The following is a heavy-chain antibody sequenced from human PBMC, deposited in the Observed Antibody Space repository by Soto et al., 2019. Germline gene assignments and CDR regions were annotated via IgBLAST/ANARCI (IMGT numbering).Heavy chain of an antibody. D-gene: IGHD1-26*01. V-gene: IGHV1-2*02. CDR1: GYSFSDYF. J-gene: IGHJ6*02. Sequence: QVQLVQSGAEVKKSGASVKVSCKPSGYSFSDYFIQWVRQAPGQGLEWVAWINPKTAATNYAKQFQGRVSLTWDTSSTTAYMKLTRLRPDATAVYYCARIKWGLNYYNGMAVWGQGNTVIVSS. CDR2: INPKTAAT. CDR3: ARIKWGLNYYNGMAV.